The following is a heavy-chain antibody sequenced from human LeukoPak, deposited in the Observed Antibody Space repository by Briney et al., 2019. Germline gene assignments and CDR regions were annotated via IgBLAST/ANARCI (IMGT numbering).Heavy chain of an antibody. CDR2: ISRYSSHI. CDR1: VFTFSSYT. J-gene: IGHJ6*02. D-gene: IGHD2-15*01. CDR3: ARDPTPRYCSGGSCYTHYGMDV. Sequence: NPGGSLRLSCAASVFTFSSYTMTWVRQAPAKGLEWVSSISRYSSHIYYADSVKGRLTISRDNAENILYLKMNSLRAEDTAVYYCARDPTPRYCSGGSCYTHYGMDVWGQGTTVTVSS. V-gene: IGHV3-21*01.